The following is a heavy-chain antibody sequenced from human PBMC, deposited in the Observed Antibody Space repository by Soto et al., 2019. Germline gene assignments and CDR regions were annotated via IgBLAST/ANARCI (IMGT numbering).Heavy chain of an antibody. J-gene: IGHJ6*02. CDR2: ISAYNGNT. Sequence: GASVKFSCTASGYPFTSYGISWVRHAPGQGLEWMGWISAYNGNTNYAQKLQGRVTMTTHTSTSTAYMELRSLRSDETAVYYCARDKGEIVVVPAAIQHYYYYGMDVWGQGTTVTVSS. CDR1: GYPFTSYG. V-gene: IGHV1-18*01. D-gene: IGHD2-2*02. CDR3: ARDKGEIVVVPAAIQHYYYYGMDV.